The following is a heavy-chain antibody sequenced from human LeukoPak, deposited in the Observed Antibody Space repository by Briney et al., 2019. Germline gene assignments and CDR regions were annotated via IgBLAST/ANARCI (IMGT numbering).Heavy chain of an antibody. CDR1: GFTFSSYA. CDR3: ARDKLLYEKLYYYGMDV. V-gene: IGHV3-23*01. Sequence: PGGSLRLSCAASGFTFSSYAMSWVRQAPGKGLEWVSAISGSGGSTYYADSVKGRFTISRDNSKNTLYLQMNSLRAEDTAVYYCARDKLLYEKLYYYGMDVWGQGTTVTVSS. D-gene: IGHD2-2*02. J-gene: IGHJ6*02. CDR2: ISGSGGST.